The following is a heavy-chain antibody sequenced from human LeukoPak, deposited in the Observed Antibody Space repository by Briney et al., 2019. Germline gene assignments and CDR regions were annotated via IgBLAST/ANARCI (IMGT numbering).Heavy chain of an antibody. CDR2: IYNSGSST. Sequence: SETLSLTCTVSGGSISIYYWNWIRQPPGKGLEWIGYIYNSGSSTIYNPSLKSRVTISVDTSKHQFSLRLSSVTAAGTAVYFCVRDRELTYWGQGTLVTVSS. CDR1: GGSISIYY. V-gene: IGHV4-59*01. CDR3: VRDRELTY. D-gene: IGHD3-10*01. J-gene: IGHJ4*02.